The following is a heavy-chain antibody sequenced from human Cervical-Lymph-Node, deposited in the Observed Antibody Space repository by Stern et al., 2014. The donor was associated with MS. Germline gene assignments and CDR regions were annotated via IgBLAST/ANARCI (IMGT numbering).Heavy chain of an antibody. CDR3: ATGNSPYSSTPFDY. V-gene: IGHV1-24*01. Sequence: VQLLESGAEVKKPGASVKVSCKISGYTLTELSMHWVRQAPGKGLEWMGCFDPEDGETIYAQKFQGRVTMTEDTSTDTAYMELSSLRSEDTAVYYCATGNSPYSSTPFDYWGQGTLVTVSS. J-gene: IGHJ4*02. D-gene: IGHD6-13*01. CDR1: GYTLTELS. CDR2: FDPEDGET.